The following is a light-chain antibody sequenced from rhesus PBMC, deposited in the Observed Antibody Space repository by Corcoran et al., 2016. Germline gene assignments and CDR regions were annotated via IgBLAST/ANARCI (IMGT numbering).Light chain of an antibody. Sequence: DIQMTQSPSSLSTSVGDRVTITCRASENVNNYLNWYQQSTGKAPNLLIYKASTLQSGGPSRFRGSGSGTDYTFTISRLQPEDVATYYCQHGYGTPLTFGGGTKVELK. CDR1: ENVNNY. V-gene: IGKV1-74*01. CDR3: QHGYGTPLT. J-gene: IGKJ4*01. CDR2: KAS.